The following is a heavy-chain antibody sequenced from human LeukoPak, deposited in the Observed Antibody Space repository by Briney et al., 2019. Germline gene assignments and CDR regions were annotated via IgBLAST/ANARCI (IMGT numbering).Heavy chain of an antibody. D-gene: IGHD2-2*01. V-gene: IGHV4-39*07. CDR3: AKDHYEGYCSSTSCGYFDY. CDR1: GGSISSSSYY. Sequence: SETLSLTCTVSGGSISSSSYYWGWIRQPPGKGLEWIGSIYYSGSTYYNPSLKSRVTISVDTSKNQLSLKLSSVTAADTAVYYCAKDHYEGYCSSTSCGYFDYWGQGTLVTVSS. J-gene: IGHJ4*02. CDR2: IYYSGST.